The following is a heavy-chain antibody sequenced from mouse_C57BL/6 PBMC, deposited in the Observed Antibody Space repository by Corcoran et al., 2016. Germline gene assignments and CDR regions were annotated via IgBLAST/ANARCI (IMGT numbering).Heavy chain of an antibody. Sequence: DVQLQESGPGLVKPSQSLSLTCSVTGYSITSGYYWNWIRQFPGNKLEWMGYISYDGSNNYNPSLKNRISITRDTSKNQFFLKLNSVTTEDTATYYCARHSNSQAWFAYWGQGTLVTVSA. D-gene: IGHD2-5*01. CDR3: ARHSNSQAWFAY. V-gene: IGHV3-6*01. J-gene: IGHJ3*01. CDR2: ISYDGSN. CDR1: GYSITSGYY.